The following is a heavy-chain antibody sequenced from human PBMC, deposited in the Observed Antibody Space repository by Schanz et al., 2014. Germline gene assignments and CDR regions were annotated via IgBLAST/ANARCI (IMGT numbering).Heavy chain of an antibody. V-gene: IGHV3-7*01. J-gene: IGHJ4*02. CDR2: IIHDGSEK. D-gene: IGHD3-3*01. CDR3: AATTILAD. CDR1: GFTFTGHW. Sequence: DVQLVESGGGLVQPGGSLRLSCAASGFTFTGHWMSWVRQAPGKGLEWVANIIHDGSEKFYVDSVKGRFTISRDNAKSSLYLQMNSLRDEDTAVYYCAATTILADWGQGTLVAVSS.